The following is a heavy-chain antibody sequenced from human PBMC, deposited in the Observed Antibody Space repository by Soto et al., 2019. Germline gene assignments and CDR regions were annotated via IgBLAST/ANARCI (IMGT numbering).Heavy chain of an antibody. CDR3: ARVGSMGQWPHFDY. CDR2: IYYSGST. D-gene: IGHD6-19*01. CDR1: GGSISSGGYY. V-gene: IGHV4-31*03. Sequence: SETLSLTCTVSGGSISSGGYYWSWIRQHPGKGLEWIGYIYYSGSTYYNPSLKSRVTISVDTSKNQFSLKLSSVTAADTAVYYCARVGSMGQWPHFDYWGQGTLVTVSS. J-gene: IGHJ4*02.